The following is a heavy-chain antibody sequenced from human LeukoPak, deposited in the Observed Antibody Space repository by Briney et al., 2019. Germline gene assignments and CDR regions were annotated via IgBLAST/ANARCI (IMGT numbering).Heavy chain of an antibody. J-gene: IGHJ4*02. D-gene: IGHD2-21*02. CDR2: ISSSSSTI. CDR1: GFTFSSYS. CDR3: VKDWGDESNCGGDCLQY. V-gene: IGHV3-48*01. Sequence: GGSLRLSCAASGFTFSSYSMNWVRQAPGKGLEWVSYISSSSSTIYYADSVKGRFTISRDNSKNTLYLHMNSLRAEDTAVYYCVKDWGDESNCGGDCLQYWGQGTLVTVSS.